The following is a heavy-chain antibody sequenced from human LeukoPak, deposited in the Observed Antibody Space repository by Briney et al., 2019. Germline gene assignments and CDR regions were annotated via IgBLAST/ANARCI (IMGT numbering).Heavy chain of an antibody. V-gene: IGHV4-61*01. D-gene: IGHD2-15*01. Sequence: SETLSLTCTVSGGSISSSSYNWSWIRPPPGKGLEWIGYIYYSGSTNYNPSLKSRVTISVDTSKNQFSLKLSSVTAADTAVYYCARGAPDIVVVVATEGAYYFDYWGQGTLVTVSS. J-gene: IGHJ4*02. CDR1: GGSISSSSYN. CDR3: ARGAPDIVVVVATEGAYYFDY. CDR2: IYYSGST.